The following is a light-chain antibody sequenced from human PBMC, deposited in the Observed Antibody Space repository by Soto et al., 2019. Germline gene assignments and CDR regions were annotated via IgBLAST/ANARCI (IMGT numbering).Light chain of an antibody. CDR3: QVWDTYTLSGV. V-gene: IGLV3-21*02. Sequence: SYELTQPPSVSVAPGPTASITCWGDNIETKGVHWYQRKPGQAPILVVYDDTDRPSGIPDRFSGSNSGNTATLTISRVEAGDEADYYCQVWDTYTLSGVFGGGTKLTVL. CDR2: DDT. CDR1: NIETKG. J-gene: IGLJ3*02.